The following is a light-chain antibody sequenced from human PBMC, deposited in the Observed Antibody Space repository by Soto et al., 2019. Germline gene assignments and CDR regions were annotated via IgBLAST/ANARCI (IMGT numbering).Light chain of an antibody. J-gene: IGKJ2*01. V-gene: IGKV1-39*01. Sequence: DIQMTQSPSSLSASAEDRVTITCRASQTISNYLNWYQHNPGKAPKLLISDASSLQSGVPSRVSGGGSGTDFTLTISNLQPEDFATYYCQQSYSTPPTFGQGTKVDIK. CDR3: QQSYSTPPT. CDR1: QTISNY. CDR2: DAS.